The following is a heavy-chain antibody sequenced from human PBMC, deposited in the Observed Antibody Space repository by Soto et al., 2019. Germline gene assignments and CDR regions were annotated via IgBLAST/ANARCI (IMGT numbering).Heavy chain of an antibody. CDR1: GFICSSYD. CDR2: ILVSDST. CDR3: AKSISSGWDNWFDP. Sequence: PGGSLRLSCAASGFICSSYDMSWVRQAPGKGLEWVSTILVSDSTHYADSVKGRFTISRDNSKNTLYLQMNSLRAEDTAVYYCAKSISSGWDNWFDPWGQGTLVTVSS. J-gene: IGHJ5*02. D-gene: IGHD6-19*01. V-gene: IGHV3-23*01.